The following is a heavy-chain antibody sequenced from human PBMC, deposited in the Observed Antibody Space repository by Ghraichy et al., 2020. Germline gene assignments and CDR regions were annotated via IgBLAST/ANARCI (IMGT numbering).Heavy chain of an antibody. V-gene: IGHV4-30-4*01. J-gene: IGHJ4*02. CDR1: GGSISSGGYY. D-gene: IGHD3-22*01. CDR3: ARTYDSSGYYFDY. Sequence: SETLSLTCTVSGGSISSGGYYWSWIRQPPGKGLEWIGYIYYSGTTYYNPSLKSRLTISVDTSKNQFSLKLSSVTAADTAVYYCARTYDSSGYYFDYWGQGTLVTVSS. CDR2: IYYSGTT.